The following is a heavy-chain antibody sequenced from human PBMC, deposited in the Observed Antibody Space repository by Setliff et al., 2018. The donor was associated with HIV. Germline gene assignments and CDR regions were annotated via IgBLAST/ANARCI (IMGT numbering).Heavy chain of an antibody. CDR3: ARQLSNSLDL. Sequence: GASVKVSCKASGYTFTDYFIHWVRQAPGQGLEWMGWISPHNGDKNILQRFRGRVTTTTDTSFSTAYMELSGLRSDDTAMYYCARQLSNSLDLWGQGTLVTVSS. J-gene: IGHJ5*02. CDR2: ISPHNGDK. V-gene: IGHV1-2*02. CDR1: GYTFTDYF. D-gene: IGHD7-27*01.